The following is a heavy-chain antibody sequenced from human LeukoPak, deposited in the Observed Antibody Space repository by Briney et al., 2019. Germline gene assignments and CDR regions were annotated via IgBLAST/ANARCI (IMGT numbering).Heavy chain of an antibody. CDR2: INHSGST. D-gene: IGHD3-22*01. V-gene: IGHV4-34*01. J-gene: IGHJ4*02. CDR1: GGSFSGYY. Sequence: SETLSLTCAVYGGSFSGYYWSWIRQPPGKGLEWIGEINHSGSTNYNPSLKSRVTISVDTSKNQFSLKLSSVTAADTAVYYCARDLEYYDSSGGFDYWGQGTLVTVSS. CDR3: ARDLEYYDSSGGFDY.